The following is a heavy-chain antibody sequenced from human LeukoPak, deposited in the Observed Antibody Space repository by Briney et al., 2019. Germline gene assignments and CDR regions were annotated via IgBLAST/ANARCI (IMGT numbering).Heavy chain of an antibody. J-gene: IGHJ3*02. CDR1: GFTFSSYS. CDR2: ISSSSSYI. V-gene: IGHV3-21*01. CDR3: ARRRVRRAFDI. Sequence: NPGGSLRLSCAASGFTFSSYSMSWVRQAPGKGLEWVSSISSSSSYIYYADSVKGRFTISRDNAKNSLYLQMNSLRAEDTAVYYCARRRVRRAFDIWGQGTMVTVSS.